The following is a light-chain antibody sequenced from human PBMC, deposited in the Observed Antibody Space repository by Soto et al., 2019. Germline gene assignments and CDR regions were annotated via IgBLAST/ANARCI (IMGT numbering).Light chain of an antibody. V-gene: IGLV2-14*01. CDR3: SSYTSTSTLGV. Sequence: QSALTQPASVSGSPGQSITISCTGTSSDIGGYNYVSWYQQHPGKAPKLMIYDVNNRPSGVSNRFSGSKSGNTASLNISGLQAEDEADYYCSSYTSTSTLGVFGGGTKVTVL. J-gene: IGLJ3*02. CDR2: DVN. CDR1: SSDIGGYNY.